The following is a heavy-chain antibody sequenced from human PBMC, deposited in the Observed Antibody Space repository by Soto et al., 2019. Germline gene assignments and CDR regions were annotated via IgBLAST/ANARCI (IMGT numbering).Heavy chain of an antibody. V-gene: IGHV3-33*01. CDR3: ARGSGSGIFYQLDY. CDR2: IYYDGSHE. CDR1: GFTFSNYG. Sequence: QVQLVESGGSVVQPGRSLRLSCAASGFTFSNYGMHWVRQAPGKGLEWVARIYYDGSHEYYADSVKGRFAISRDSSKNTLYLQMNSLRAEDTAVYYCARGSGSGIFYQLDYWGQGTLVTVSS. J-gene: IGHJ4*02. D-gene: IGHD1-26*01.